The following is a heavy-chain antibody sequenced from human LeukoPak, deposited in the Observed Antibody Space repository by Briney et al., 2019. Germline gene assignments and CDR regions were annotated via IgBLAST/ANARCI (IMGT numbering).Heavy chain of an antibody. J-gene: IGHJ5*02. V-gene: IGHV4-34*01. CDR3: ARDYYGSGSYYNWFDP. CDR2: VNHSGTT. D-gene: IGHD3-10*01. CDR1: GGTLSGYY. Sequence: SETLSLTCAVYGGTLSGYYWSWIRQPPGKGLEWIGEVNHSGTTNYNPSLKSRAIISVDMSKNQVSLKLSSATAADTAVYYCARDYYGSGSYYNWFDPWGQGTLVTVSS.